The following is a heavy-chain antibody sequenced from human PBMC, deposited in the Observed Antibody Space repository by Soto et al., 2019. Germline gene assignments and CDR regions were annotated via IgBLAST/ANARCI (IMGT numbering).Heavy chain of an antibody. CDR3: ARLPGYYDSSGYPDY. D-gene: IGHD3-22*01. CDR2: IDPSDSYT. CDR1: GYSFTSYW. V-gene: IGHV5-10-1*01. Sequence: PGESLKISCKGSGYSFTSYWISWVRQMPGKGLEWMGRIDPSDSYTNYSPSFQGHVTISAGKSISTAYLQWSSLKASDTAMYYCARLPGYYDSSGYPDYWGQGTLVTVSS. J-gene: IGHJ4*02.